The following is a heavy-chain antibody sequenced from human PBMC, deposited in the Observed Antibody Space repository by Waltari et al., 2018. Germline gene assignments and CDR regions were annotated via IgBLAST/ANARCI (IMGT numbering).Heavy chain of an antibody. CDR1: GGTFSSYA. CDR2: IIPIFGTA. CDR3: ARAPRWHTGSHDAFDI. Sequence: QVQLVQSGAEVKKPGSSVTVSCNASGGTFSSYAISWVRQAPGQGLGWRGGIIPIFGTANYAQKFQGRVTITADKSTSTAYMELSSLRSEDTAVYYCARAPRWHTGSHDAFDIWGQGTMVTVSS. D-gene: IGHD4-17*01. V-gene: IGHV1-69*14. J-gene: IGHJ3*02.